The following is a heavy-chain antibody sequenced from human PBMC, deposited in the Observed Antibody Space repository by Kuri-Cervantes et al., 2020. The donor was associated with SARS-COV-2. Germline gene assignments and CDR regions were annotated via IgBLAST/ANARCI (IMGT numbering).Heavy chain of an antibody. Sequence: GGSLRLSCQASGYKFTSYWIGWVRQVPGKGPEWMGNIYPGDSDTKYSPSFQGQVTMLVDKSINTAYLQWASLKDADAATYFCARRGYTTGWFDMWGQGTLVTVSS. CDR3: ARRGYTTGWFDM. D-gene: IGHD5-12*01. CDR1: GYKFTSYW. V-gene: IGHV5-51*01. CDR2: IYPGDSDT. J-gene: IGHJ5*02.